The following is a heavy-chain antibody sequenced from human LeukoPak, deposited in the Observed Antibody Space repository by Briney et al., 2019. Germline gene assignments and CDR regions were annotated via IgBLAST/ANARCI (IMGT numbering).Heavy chain of an antibody. V-gene: IGHV3-30*18. CDR3: AKDLLGGDSGCYYEVGELGMDV. D-gene: IGHD1-26*01. CDR1: GFTFSSYG. J-gene: IGHJ6*02. CDR2: ISYDGSNK. Sequence: GGSLRLSCAVSGFTFSSYGMHWVRQAPGKGLEWVAVISYDGSNKYYADSVKGRFTISRDKSKNTLYLQMNSLRAEDTAVYYCAKDLLGGDSGCYYEVGELGMDVWGQGTTVTVSS.